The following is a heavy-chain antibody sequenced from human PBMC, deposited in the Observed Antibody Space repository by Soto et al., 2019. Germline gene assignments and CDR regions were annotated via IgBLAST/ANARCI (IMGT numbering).Heavy chain of an antibody. J-gene: IGHJ4*02. CDR3: ARDDIGVGIDY. Sequence: EVPLVESGGGLVQPGGSLRLSCAASGFTFSNYWMHWVRQDPGKGLVWVSHINIDGSDTTYADSVKGRFTISRDNAKNTLYLEMNSLRAEDTAVYYCARDDIGVGIDYWGLGTLVTVSS. V-gene: IGHV3-74*01. CDR2: INIDGSDT. CDR1: GFTFSNYW. D-gene: IGHD2-15*01.